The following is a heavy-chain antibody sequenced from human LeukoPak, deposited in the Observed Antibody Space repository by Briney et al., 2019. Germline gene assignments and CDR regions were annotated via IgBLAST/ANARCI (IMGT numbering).Heavy chain of an antibody. V-gene: IGHV3-7*01. CDR2: IKQDGSEK. Sequence: GGSLRLSCAASGFTFRSYWMSWVRQAPGKGLEWVANIKQDGSEKYYVDSVKGRFTISRDNAKNSLYLQVNSLRAEDTAVYYCARNQRRLDYWGQGTLVTVSS. CDR1: GFTFRSYW. D-gene: IGHD1-14*01. CDR3: ARNQRRLDY. J-gene: IGHJ4*02.